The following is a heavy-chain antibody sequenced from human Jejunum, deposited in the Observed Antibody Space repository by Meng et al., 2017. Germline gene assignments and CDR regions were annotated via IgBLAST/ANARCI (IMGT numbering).Heavy chain of an antibody. V-gene: IGHV4-31*03. CDR2: IYYPGRT. CDR1: GGSLSSGGYY. CDR3: VARDGYNSPALGY. J-gene: IGHJ4*02. Sequence: HLPQSVTDLGRCRRTVSLTCTFSGGSLSSGGYYWNWIRQHAGRGLEWIGYIYYPGRTDYNPSVRSRVTISRDTSKHQFSLRVTSVTAADTAMYYCVARDGYNSPALGYWGQGNLVTVSS. D-gene: IGHD5-24*01.